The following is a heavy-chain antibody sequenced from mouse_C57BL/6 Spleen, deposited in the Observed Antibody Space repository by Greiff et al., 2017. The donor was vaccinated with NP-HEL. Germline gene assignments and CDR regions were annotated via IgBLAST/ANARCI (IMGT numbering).Heavy chain of an antibody. V-gene: IGHV1-42*01. Sequence: VQLQQSGPELVKPGASVKISCKASGYSFTGYYMNWVKQSPEKSLEWIGEINPSTGGTTYNQKFKAKATLTVDKSSSTAYMQLKSLTSEDSAVYYCARPEGNYPFAYWGQGTLVTVSA. J-gene: IGHJ3*01. D-gene: IGHD2-1*01. CDR2: INPSTGGT. CDR1: GYSFTGYY. CDR3: ARPEGNYPFAY.